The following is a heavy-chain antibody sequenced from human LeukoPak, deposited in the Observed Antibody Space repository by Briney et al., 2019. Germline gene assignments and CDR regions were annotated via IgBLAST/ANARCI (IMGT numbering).Heavy chain of an antibody. V-gene: IGHV4-59*01. CDR3: ARGGSHYYYYMDA. CDR1: GGSINPYY. Sequence: SETLSLTCTVSGGSINPYYWIWIRQSPGTGLEWIGYIYYSGITDYNPSLKSRVTFSIDTSKKQFSLNLTSVTAADTAIYFCARGGSHYYYYMDAWGKGTRVTVSS. CDR2: IYYSGIT. D-gene: IGHD1-26*01. J-gene: IGHJ6*03.